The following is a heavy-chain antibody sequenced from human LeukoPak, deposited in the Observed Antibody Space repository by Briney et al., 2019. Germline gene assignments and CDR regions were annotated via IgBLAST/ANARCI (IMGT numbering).Heavy chain of an antibody. D-gene: IGHD3-22*01. Sequence: SQTLSLTCTVSGGSISSGDYYRSWIRQPPGKGLEWIGYIYYSGSTYYNPSLKSRVTISVDTSKNQFSLKLSSVTAADTAVYYCARDHYYDSSGRYWYFDLWGRGTLVTVSS. J-gene: IGHJ2*01. CDR2: IYYSGST. CDR1: GGSISSGDYY. CDR3: ARDHYYDSSGRYWYFDL. V-gene: IGHV4-30-4*01.